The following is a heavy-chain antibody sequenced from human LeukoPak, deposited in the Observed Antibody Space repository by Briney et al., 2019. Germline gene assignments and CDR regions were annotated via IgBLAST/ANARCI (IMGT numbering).Heavy chain of an antibody. CDR1: GFTVSSNY. CDR3: AKAGIGVVGYFDY. V-gene: IGHV3-53*01. Sequence: GGSLRLSCAASGFTVSSNYMSWVRQAPGKGLEWVSVIYTGGSTYYAESVKGRFTISRDNSKNTLYLQMNSLRDEDTALYYCAKAGIGVVGYFDYWGQGTLVTVSS. D-gene: IGHD6-19*01. J-gene: IGHJ4*02. CDR2: IYTGGST.